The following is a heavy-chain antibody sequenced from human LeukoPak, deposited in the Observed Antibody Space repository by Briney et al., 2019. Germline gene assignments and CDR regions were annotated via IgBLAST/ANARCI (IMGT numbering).Heavy chain of an antibody. CDR2: ISGSGGST. V-gene: IGHV3-23*01. CDR1: GFTFSNYA. Sequence: AGGSLRLSCAASGFTFSNYAMSWVRQAPGKGLEWVSGISGSGGSTYDADSVKGRFTISRDNSKNTLYLQMNSLRAEDTAVYYCAKALEYSSSRGYYYYYMDVWGKGTTVTVSS. J-gene: IGHJ6*03. D-gene: IGHD6-6*01. CDR3: AKALEYSSSRGYYYYYMDV.